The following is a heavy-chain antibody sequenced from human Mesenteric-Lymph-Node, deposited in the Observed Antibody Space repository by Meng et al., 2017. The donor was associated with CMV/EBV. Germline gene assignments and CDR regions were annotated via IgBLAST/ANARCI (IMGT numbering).Heavy chain of an antibody. CDR2: IYHSGST. CDR3: ARDRGDYGGRNWYFDL. V-gene: IGHV4-30-2*01. D-gene: IGHD4-23*01. Sequence: GYISSGGYSWSWIRQPPGKGLEWIGYIYHSGSTYHNPSLKSRVTISVDRSKNQFSLKLSSVTAADTAVYYCARDRGDYGGRNWYFDLWGRGTLVTVSS. CDR1: GYISSGGYS. J-gene: IGHJ2*01.